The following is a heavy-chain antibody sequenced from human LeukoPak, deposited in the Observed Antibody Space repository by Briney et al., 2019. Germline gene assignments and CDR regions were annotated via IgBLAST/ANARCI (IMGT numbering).Heavy chain of an antibody. CDR1: GGSFSGYY. Sequence: SETLSLTCAVYGGSFSGYYWSWIRQPPGKGLEWIGEINHSGSTNYNPSLKSRVTISVDTSKNQFSLKLSSVTAADTAVYYCARGSAHVSVGATMKYFDYWGQGTLVTVSS. J-gene: IGHJ4*02. D-gene: IGHD1-26*01. CDR3: ARGSAHVSVGATMKYFDY. CDR2: INHSGST. V-gene: IGHV4-34*01.